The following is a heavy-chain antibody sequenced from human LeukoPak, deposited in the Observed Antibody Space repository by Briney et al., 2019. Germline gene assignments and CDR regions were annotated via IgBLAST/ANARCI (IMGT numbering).Heavy chain of an antibody. Sequence: HPGGSLRLSCAASGFTFSNYGMHWVRQAPGKGLEWVAVISFDGSNKYYADSVKGRFTISRDSSKNTLYLQMKSLRAEDTAVYYCAKGGGYEAQYYYYYLDVWGKGTTVTISS. CDR3: AKGGGYEAQYYYYYLDV. D-gene: IGHD5-12*01. CDR1: GFTFSNYG. CDR2: ISFDGSNK. J-gene: IGHJ6*03. V-gene: IGHV3-30*18.